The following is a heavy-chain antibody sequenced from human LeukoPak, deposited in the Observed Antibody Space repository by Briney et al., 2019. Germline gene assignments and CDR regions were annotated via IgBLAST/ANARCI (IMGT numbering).Heavy chain of an antibody. J-gene: IGHJ4*02. CDR2: INPNSGGT. D-gene: IGHD3-10*01. Sequence: ASVKVSCKASGYTFTGYYMHWVRQAPGQGLEWMGWINPNSGGTNYAQKFQGRVTMTRDTSISTAYMELSRLRSDDTAVYYCARGNEGLLWFGELLMNWGQGTLVTVSS. V-gene: IGHV1-2*02. CDR3: ARGNEGLLWFGELLMN. CDR1: GYTFTGYY.